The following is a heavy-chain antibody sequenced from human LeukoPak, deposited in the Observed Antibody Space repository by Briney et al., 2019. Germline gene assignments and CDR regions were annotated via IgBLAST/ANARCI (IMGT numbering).Heavy chain of an antibody. CDR3: ARDGTSSSWYGYVWFDP. J-gene: IGHJ5*02. D-gene: IGHD6-13*01. V-gene: IGHV4-39*07. CDR2: IYYSGST. Sequence: PSETLSLTCTVSGSSISSSSYYWGWIRQPPGKGLEWIGSIYYSGSTYYNPSLKSRVTISVDTSKNQFSLKLSSVTAADTAVYYCARDGTSSSWYGYVWFDPWGQGTLVTVSS. CDR1: GSSISSSSYY.